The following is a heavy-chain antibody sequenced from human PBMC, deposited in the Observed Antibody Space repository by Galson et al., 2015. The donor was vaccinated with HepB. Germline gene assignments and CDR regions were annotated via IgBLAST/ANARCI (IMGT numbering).Heavy chain of an antibody. CDR3: ARTITAAGNMRFDP. Sequence: SVKVSCKASGYTFSSYGFSWVRQAPGQVLEWMGWISGYNGNTNYAQNFQGRVTMTTDTSTSTAYMELRSLRSDDTAVYYCARTITAAGNMRFDPWGQGTLVTVSS. D-gene: IGHD6-25*01. CDR2: ISGYNGNT. CDR1: GYTFSSYG. V-gene: IGHV1-18*04. J-gene: IGHJ5*02.